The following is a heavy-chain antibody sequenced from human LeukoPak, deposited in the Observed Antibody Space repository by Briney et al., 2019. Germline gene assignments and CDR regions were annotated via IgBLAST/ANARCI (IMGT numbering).Heavy chain of an antibody. D-gene: IGHD3-16*01. CDR3: AKDLWGPPSTHPIDY. Sequence: GGSLRLSCAASGFTFSSYAMSWVRQAPGKGLEWVSAISGSGGSTYYADSVKGRFTISRDNSKNTLYLQMNSLRAEDTAVYYCAKDLWGPPSTHPIDYWGQGTLVTVSS. CDR1: GFTFSSYA. CDR2: ISGSGGST. J-gene: IGHJ4*02. V-gene: IGHV3-23*01.